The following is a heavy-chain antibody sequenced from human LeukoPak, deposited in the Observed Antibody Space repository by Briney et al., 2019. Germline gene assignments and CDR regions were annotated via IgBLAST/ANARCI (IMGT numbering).Heavy chain of an antibody. CDR1: GGSISSNTYY. Sequence: SETPSLTCTVSGGSISSNTYYWGWIRQPPGKGLEWLGSIYYSGSTYYNPSLKSRVAISVDTSKNQFSLKLSSVTAADTAVYYCASEFDYDFWSGYHPFDPWGQGTLVTVSS. V-gene: IGHV4-39*01. CDR3: ASEFDYDFWSGYHPFDP. J-gene: IGHJ5*02. CDR2: IYYSGST. D-gene: IGHD3-3*01.